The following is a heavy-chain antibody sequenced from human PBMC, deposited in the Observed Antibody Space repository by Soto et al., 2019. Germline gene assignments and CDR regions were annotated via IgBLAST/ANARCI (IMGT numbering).Heavy chain of an antibody. D-gene: IGHD3-10*01. J-gene: IGHJ4*02. CDR2: IWYDGSNK. CDR3: ARDSQVGVFDY. CDR1: GFTFSSYG. V-gene: IGHV3-33*01. Sequence: QVQLVESGGGVVQPGRSLRLSCAASGFTFSSYGMHWVRQAPGKGLEWVAVIWYDGSNKYYADSVKGRFTISRDNSKNTLYPQMNRLRAEDTDVDYCARDSQVGVFDYWGQGTLVTVSS.